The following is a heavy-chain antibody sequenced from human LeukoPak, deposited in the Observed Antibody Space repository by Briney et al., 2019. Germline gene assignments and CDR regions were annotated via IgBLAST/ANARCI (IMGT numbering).Heavy chain of an antibody. D-gene: IGHD3-16*01. J-gene: IGHJ4*02. CDR3: ASGPTRSGEPFDY. Sequence: SETLSLTCTVSGGSISRYYWSWIRQPAGKGLEWIGRIYTSGSTNYNPSLKSRVTMSVDTSKNQFSLKLSSVTAADTAVYYCASGPTRSGEPFDYWGQGTLVTVSS. CDR1: GGSISRYY. V-gene: IGHV4-4*07. CDR2: IYTSGST.